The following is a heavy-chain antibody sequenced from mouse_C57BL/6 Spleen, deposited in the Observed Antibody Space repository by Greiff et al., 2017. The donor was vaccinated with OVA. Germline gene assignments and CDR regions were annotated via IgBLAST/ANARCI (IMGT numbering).Heavy chain of an antibody. CDR2: ISDGGSYT. D-gene: IGHD1-1*01. CDR3: ARGGVVAKAY. Sequence: EVKLMESGGGLVKPGGSLKLSCAASGFTFSSYAMSWVRQTPEKRLEWVATISDGGSYTYYPDNVKGRFTIARDNAKNNLYLQMSHLKAEDTAMYDCARGGVVAKAYWGQGTLVTVSA. CDR1: GFTFSSYA. J-gene: IGHJ3*01. V-gene: IGHV5-4*03.